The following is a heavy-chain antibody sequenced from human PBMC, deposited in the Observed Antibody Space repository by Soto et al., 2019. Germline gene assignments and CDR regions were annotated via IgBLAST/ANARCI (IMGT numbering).Heavy chain of an antibody. V-gene: IGHV3-48*03. CDR3: ARDYGGKSHYFDY. D-gene: IGHD4-17*01. Sequence: GGSLRLSCAVSGFTFSSYEMNWVRQAPGKGLEWVSYISSSGSNRYYVDSVKGRFTISRDNAKNSLYLQMNSLRAEDTAVYYCARDYGGKSHYFDYWGQGALVTVSS. J-gene: IGHJ4*02. CDR2: ISSSGSNR. CDR1: GFTFSSYE.